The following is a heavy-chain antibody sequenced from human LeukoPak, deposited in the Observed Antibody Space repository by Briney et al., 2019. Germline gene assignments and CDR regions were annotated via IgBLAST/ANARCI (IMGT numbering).Heavy chain of an antibody. D-gene: IGHD3-10*01. V-gene: IGHV3-53*01. CDR3: ARWTRPDYYGSGSYPNWFDP. CDR2: IYSGGST. CDR1: GFTVSSNY. Sequence: GGSLRLSCAASGFTVSSNYMSWVRQAPGKGLEWVSVIYSGGSTYYADSVKGRFTISRDNSKNTLYLQMNSLRAEDTAVYYCARWTRPDYYGSGSYPNWFDPWGQGTLVTVSS. J-gene: IGHJ5*02.